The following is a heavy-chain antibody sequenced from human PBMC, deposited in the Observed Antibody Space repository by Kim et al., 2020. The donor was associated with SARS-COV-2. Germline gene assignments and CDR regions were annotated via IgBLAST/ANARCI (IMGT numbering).Heavy chain of an antibody. V-gene: IGHV3-30*07. Sequence: VKGRFIISRDNSKSTLYLQMTSLRAEDTAVYYCARTTNDYDRGGNYGMDVWGQGTTVSVSS. D-gene: IGHD4-17*01. J-gene: IGHJ6*02. CDR3: ARTTNDYDRGGNYGMDV.